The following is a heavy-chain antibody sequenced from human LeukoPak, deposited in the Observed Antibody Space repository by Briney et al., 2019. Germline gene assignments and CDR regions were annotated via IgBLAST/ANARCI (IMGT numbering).Heavy chain of an antibody. Sequence: PSETLSLTCTVSGGSISSYYWGWIRQPAGKGLEWIGRIYTSGSTNYNPSLKSRVTMSVDTSKNQFSLKLSSVTAADTAVYYCARASSARYYDSSGYYFDYWGQGTLVTVSS. D-gene: IGHD3-22*01. CDR3: ARASSARYYDSSGYYFDY. CDR2: IYTSGST. CDR1: GGSISSYY. J-gene: IGHJ4*02. V-gene: IGHV4-4*07.